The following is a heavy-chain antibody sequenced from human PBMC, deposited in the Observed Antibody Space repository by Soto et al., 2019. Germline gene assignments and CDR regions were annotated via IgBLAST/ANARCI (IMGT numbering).Heavy chain of an antibody. Sequence: ASVKVSCKASGYTFNTYGITWVRQAPGQGLEWMGWISAYNGNTNYAQKLQGRVTMTTDTSTTTAYMDLRNLTSDDTAVYYCARHVIAARLIGIYGVDVWGQGTTVTVSS. CDR3: ARHVIAARLIGIYGVDV. V-gene: IGHV1-18*01. D-gene: IGHD6-6*01. CDR1: GYTFNTYG. CDR2: ISAYNGNT. J-gene: IGHJ6*02.